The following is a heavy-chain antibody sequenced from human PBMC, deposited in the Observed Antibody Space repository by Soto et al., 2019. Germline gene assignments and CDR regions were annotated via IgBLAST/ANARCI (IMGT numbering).Heavy chain of an antibody. CDR3: AGSSARSRFDY. D-gene: IGHD2-2*01. Sequence: PSETLSLTCTVSSGSVSSGGYFWSWIRQLPGKGLEWIGYIYHTGSTFYNPSLKSRVTISLDTSKSQFSLRLTSVTAADTAMYFCAGSSARSRFDYWGPGTLVTVSS. CDR1: SGSVSSGGYF. V-gene: IGHV4-31*03. CDR2: IYHTGST. J-gene: IGHJ4*02.